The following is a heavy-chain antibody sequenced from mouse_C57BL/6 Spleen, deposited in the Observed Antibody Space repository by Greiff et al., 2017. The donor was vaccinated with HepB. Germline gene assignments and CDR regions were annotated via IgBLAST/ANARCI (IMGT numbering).Heavy chain of an antibody. CDR3: ARYYDYDGVFDY. CDR1: GYTFTSYG. D-gene: IGHD2-4*01. V-gene: IGHV1-81*01. CDR2: IYPRSGNT. Sequence: QVQLQQSGAELARPGASVKLSCKASGYTFTSYGISWVKQRTGQGLEWIGEIYPRSGNTYYNEKFKGKATLTADKSSSTAYMELRSLTSEDSAVYFCARYYDYDGVFDYWGQGTTLTVSS. J-gene: IGHJ2*01.